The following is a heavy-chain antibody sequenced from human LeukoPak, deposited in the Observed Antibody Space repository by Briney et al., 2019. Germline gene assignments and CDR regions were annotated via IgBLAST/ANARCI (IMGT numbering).Heavy chain of an antibody. Sequence: VASVKVSCKASGGTFSSYGISWVRQAPGQGLEWMGGIIPIFGTPDYAQKFQGRVTISADESTSTAYMELSRLRSDDTAVYYCARDLASYYYDSSGSYYFDYWGQGTLVTVSS. CDR1: GGTFSSYG. J-gene: IGHJ4*02. D-gene: IGHD3-22*01. CDR3: ARDLASYYYDSSGSYYFDY. V-gene: IGHV1-69*13. CDR2: IIPIFGTP.